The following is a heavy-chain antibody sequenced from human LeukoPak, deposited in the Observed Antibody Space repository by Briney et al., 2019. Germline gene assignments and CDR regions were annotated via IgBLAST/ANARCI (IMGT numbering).Heavy chain of an antibody. V-gene: IGHV3-53*01. D-gene: IGHD4-23*01. CDR3: ARTAVGTETDYFDY. CDR2: IYSAGST. J-gene: IGHJ4*02. Sequence: GGSLRLSCAASGFTVSSNYMSWVRQAPGKELEWVSLIYSAGSTYYADSVQGRFTISRDNSKNTLYLQINSLRAEDTALYYCARTAVGTETDYFDYWGQGTLVTVSS. CDR1: GFTVSSNY.